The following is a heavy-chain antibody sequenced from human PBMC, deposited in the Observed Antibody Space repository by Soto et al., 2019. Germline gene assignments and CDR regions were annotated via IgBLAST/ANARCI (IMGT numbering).Heavy chain of an antibody. D-gene: IGHD3-22*01. Sequence: DVQLVESGGGIVQPGGSLRLSCAASGFTFSSYWMHWVRQAPGKGLVWVSRINSDGSRTSYADSAKGRFTISRDNAKNTVYLQMNSLRAEDTAVYYCARGDGDYYDGNGYLGRHWGQGTLVTVSS. CDR2: INSDGSRT. CDR3: ARGDGDYYDGNGYLGRH. CDR1: GFTFSSYW. J-gene: IGHJ4*02. V-gene: IGHV3-74*01.